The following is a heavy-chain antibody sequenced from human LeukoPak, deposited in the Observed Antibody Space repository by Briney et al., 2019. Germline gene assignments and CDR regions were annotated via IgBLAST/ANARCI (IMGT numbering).Heavy chain of an antibody. Sequence: PGGSLRLSCAASGFTFGIYAMNWVRQAPGKGLEWVSYIGPSGSNIYYADSVKGRFTISRDNAKDSLYLQMNSLRAEDTAVYYCSAGEGYYDSSDYYSAWAFNVWGQGTMVTVSS. CDR2: IGPSGSNI. J-gene: IGHJ3*01. D-gene: IGHD3-22*01. CDR1: GFTFGIYA. CDR3: SAGEGYYDSSDYYSAWAFNV. V-gene: IGHV3-48*01.